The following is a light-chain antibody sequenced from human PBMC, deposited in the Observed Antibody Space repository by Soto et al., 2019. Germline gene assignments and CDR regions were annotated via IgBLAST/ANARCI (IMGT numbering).Light chain of an antibody. CDR3: SSYTGGNPSYV. J-gene: IGLJ1*01. CDR2: EVT. V-gene: IGLV2-8*01. CDR1: SSDVGGYDY. Sequence: QSLLTQPPSASVSAGQSVTISCTGTSSDVGGYDYVSWYQQHPGKAPKLMIYEVTIRPSGVSDRFSGSKSGNTASLTVSGLQAEDEADYYCSSYTGGNPSYVFGTGTKVTVL.